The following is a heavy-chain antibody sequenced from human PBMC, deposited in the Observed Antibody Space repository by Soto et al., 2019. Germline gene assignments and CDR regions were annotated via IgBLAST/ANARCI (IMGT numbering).Heavy chain of an antibody. Sequence: GGSLRLSCEASGFTLKNHGIHWVRKAPGKGLEWVAVISYDGSEKKFADSVKGRFTISRDNSKNTVYLQMSSLRAEDSAVYYCARGFDFWSGYSDVYFDYWGQGTLVTVSS. CDR3: ARGFDFWSGYSDVYFDY. J-gene: IGHJ4*02. CDR1: GFTLKNHG. D-gene: IGHD3-3*01. V-gene: IGHV3-33*01. CDR2: ISYDGSEK.